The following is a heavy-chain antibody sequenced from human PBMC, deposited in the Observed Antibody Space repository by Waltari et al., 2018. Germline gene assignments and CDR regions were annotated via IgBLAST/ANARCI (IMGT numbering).Heavy chain of an antibody. D-gene: IGHD2-15*01. CDR1: GFTFSSYA. CDR3: AKGGVVVAAGANYFDY. Sequence: EVQLLESGGGLVQPGGSLRLSCAASGFTFSSYAMSWFRPAPGKGLDSVSAISGSGGSTYYADSVKGRFTISRDNSKNTLYLQMNSLRAEDTAVYYCAKGGVVVAAGANYFDYWGQGTLVTVSS. J-gene: IGHJ4*02. V-gene: IGHV3-23*01. CDR2: ISGSGGST.